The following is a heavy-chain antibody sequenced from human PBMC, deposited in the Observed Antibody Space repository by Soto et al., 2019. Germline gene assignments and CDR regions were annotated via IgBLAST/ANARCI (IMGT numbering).Heavy chain of an antibody. Sequence: GSGPTLVNPTETLTLTCTVSGFSLSNARMGVSWIRQPPGKTLEWLAHIFSNDEKSYITSLKSRLTISKDTSKSQVVLTMTNMDPVDTATYYCARTRTAGYSSSWYSPWNDYWGQGTLVTVSS. CDR3: ARTRTAGYSSSWYSPWNDY. CDR2: IFSNDEK. V-gene: IGHV2-26*01. CDR1: GFSLSNARMG. J-gene: IGHJ4*02. D-gene: IGHD6-13*01.